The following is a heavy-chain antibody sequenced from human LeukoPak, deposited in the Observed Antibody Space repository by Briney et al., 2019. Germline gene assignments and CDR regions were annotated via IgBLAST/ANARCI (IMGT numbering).Heavy chain of an antibody. CDR1: GFSFSGYY. Sequence: GGSLRLSCAASGFSFSGYYMSWIRQAPGKGLEWVSYISSSGTSTNYADSVKGRFTISRDNAKNSLYLQMNSLRVEDKVVYYCARDRGAVTGQYFDYWGQGTLVTVSS. CDR3: ARDRGAVTGQYFDY. CDR2: ISSSGTST. V-gene: IGHV3-11*01. D-gene: IGHD6-19*01. J-gene: IGHJ4*02.